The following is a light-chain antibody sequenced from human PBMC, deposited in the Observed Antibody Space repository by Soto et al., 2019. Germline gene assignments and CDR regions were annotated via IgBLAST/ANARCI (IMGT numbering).Light chain of an antibody. CDR1: SSNIGAGYH. CDR3: FSYTSSGTYV. CDR2: TNN. V-gene: IGLV1-40*01. Sequence: QSVLTQPPSVSGAPGQRVTISCTGSSSNIGAGYHVHWYQQLPGTAPKLLMYTNNNRPSGVPDRFSGSKSGTSASLAITGLQAEDEADYYCFSYTSSGTYVFGTGTKLTVL. J-gene: IGLJ1*01.